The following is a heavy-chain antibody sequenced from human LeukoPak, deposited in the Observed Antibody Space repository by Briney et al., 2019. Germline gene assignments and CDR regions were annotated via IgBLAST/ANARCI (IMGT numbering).Heavy chain of an antibody. J-gene: IGHJ4*02. V-gene: IGHV3-48*01. D-gene: IGHD6-13*01. Sequence: GGSLRLSCTASGFIFSDFALHWVRQAPGKGLEWVSYISSSDNTIYYADSVKGRFTISRDNAKNSLYLQMNSLRAEDTAVYYCARSDIAAGAGYDYWGQGTLVTVSS. CDR3: ARSDIAAGAGYDY. CDR2: ISSSDNTI. CDR1: GFIFSDFA.